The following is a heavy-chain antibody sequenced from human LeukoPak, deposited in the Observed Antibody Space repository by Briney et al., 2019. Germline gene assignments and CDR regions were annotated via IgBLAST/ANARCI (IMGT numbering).Heavy chain of an antibody. V-gene: IGHV3-33*01. Sequence: PGGSLRLSCAASGFTFSSHGMHWVRQAPGKGLEWVAVIWYDGSNKYYADSVKGRFTISRDNAKNSLYLQMNSLRAEDTAVYYCARDFYGTMDVWGQGTTVTVSS. J-gene: IGHJ6*02. CDR2: IWYDGSNK. CDR3: ARDFYGTMDV. CDR1: GFTFSSHG. D-gene: IGHD3-16*01.